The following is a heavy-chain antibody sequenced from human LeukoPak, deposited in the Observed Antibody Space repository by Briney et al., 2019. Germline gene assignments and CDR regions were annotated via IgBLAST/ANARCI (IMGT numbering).Heavy chain of an antibody. Sequence: PSETLSLTCAVYGESFSGYYWSWIRQPPGKGLEWIGEINHSGNTNYNPSLKSRVTISVDTSKDQFSLRLSSVTAADTAVYYCARGLYRARMDVWGQGTTVTVSS. CDR1: GESFSGYY. CDR3: ARGLYRARMDV. J-gene: IGHJ6*02. CDR2: INHSGNT. V-gene: IGHV4-34*01. D-gene: IGHD1-14*01.